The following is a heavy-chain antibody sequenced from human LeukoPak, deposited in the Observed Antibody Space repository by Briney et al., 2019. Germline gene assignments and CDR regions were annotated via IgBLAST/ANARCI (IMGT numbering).Heavy chain of an antibody. D-gene: IGHD6-19*01. J-gene: IGHJ4*02. CDR1: GYTFTSYG. V-gene: IGHV1-2*02. CDR2: INPNSGGT. CDR3: ARGVSGWYTKGDY. Sequence: GASVKVSCKASGYTFTSYGISWVRQAPGQGLEWMGWINPNSGGTNYAQKFQGRVTMSRDTSISTAYMELSRLRSDDTAVYYCARGVSGWYTKGDYWGQGTLVTVSS.